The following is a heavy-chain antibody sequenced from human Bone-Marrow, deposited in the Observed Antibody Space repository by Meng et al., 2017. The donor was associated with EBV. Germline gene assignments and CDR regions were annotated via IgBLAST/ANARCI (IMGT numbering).Heavy chain of an antibody. CDR2: FIPILGTP. J-gene: IGHJ4*02. D-gene: IGHD3-10*01. CDR1: GGAFSNSA. CDR3: ARESGRGYTPDF. Sequence: QWRVLLSGVEVERPRSWVKVSCKVSGGAFSNSANSLLRQAPGHGLEWMGGFIPILGTPNYAQKYQDRVTITADESTSTAYMELSGLRSEDTAVYYCARESGRGYTPDFWGQGTLVTVSS. V-gene: IGHV1-69*01.